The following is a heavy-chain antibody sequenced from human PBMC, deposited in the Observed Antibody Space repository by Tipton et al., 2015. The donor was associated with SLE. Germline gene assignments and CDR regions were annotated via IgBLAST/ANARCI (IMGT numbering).Heavy chain of an antibody. J-gene: IGHJ3*01. CDR1: GGSISSHY. V-gene: IGHV4-59*11. CDR2: IYNSGSG. CDR3: ARSDYEDSSGYYSYALDL. Sequence: TLSLTCTVSGGSISSHYWSWIRQPPGKGLEWIGYIYNSGSGNYNPSLKSRVTISVDTSKNQFSLKLSSVSAADTAVYFCARSDYEDSSGYYSYALDLWGQGTMLPVSS. D-gene: IGHD3-22*01.